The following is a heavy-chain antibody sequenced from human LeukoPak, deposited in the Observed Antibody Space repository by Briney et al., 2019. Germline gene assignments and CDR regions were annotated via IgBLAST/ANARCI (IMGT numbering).Heavy chain of an antibody. CDR3: ASRLKTPSDYGLSKYSFDS. Sequence: GGSLRLSCAASGFTFNTYAMSWVRQAPGKGLEWVSAIGGSGSRTYYADSVKGRFTISRDNSKNTLYLQMNTLRADDTAVYFCASRLKTPSDYGLSKYSFDSWGQGTLVTVSS. J-gene: IGHJ4*02. D-gene: IGHD3-16*01. CDR2: IGGSGSRT. CDR1: GFTFNTYA. V-gene: IGHV3-23*01.